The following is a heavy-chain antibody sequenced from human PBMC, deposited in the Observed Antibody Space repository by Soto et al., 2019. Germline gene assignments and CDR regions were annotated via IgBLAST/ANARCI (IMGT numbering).Heavy chain of an antibody. V-gene: IGHV3-23*01. D-gene: IGHD1-7*01. CDR3: AKNQERELPRVIDF. J-gene: IGHJ4*02. CDR1: GLTFSNYA. Sequence: LRLSCATSGLTFSNYAMSWVRQAPGGGLEWVSSTSGSSSTTYYADSVRGRFTISRDRSKNTLYLQMSSLRAEDTALYYCAKNQERELPRVIDFWGQGTLVTVSS. CDR2: TSGSSSTT.